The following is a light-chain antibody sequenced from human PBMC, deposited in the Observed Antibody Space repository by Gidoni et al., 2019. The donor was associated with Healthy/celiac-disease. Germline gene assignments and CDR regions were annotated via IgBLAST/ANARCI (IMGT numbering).Light chain of an antibody. CDR1: QSVSSSY. V-gene: IGKV3-20*01. CDR2: GAS. Sequence: EIVLTQSPGTLSLSPGKRATLSCSASQSVSSSYLAWYQQNPGQAPRLLIYGASRRATGIPDSFSGSGSGTDFTLTISRLEPEDFAVYYCQQYGSSPWTFGQGTKVEIK. CDR3: QQYGSSPWT. J-gene: IGKJ1*01.